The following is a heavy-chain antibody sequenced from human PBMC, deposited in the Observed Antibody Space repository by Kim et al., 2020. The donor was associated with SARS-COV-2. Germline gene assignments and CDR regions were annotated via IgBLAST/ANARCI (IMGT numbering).Heavy chain of an antibody. CDR1: GGSISSSSYY. CDR2: IYYSGST. Sequence: SETLSLTCTVSGGSISSSSYYWGWIRQPPGKGLEWIGSIYYSGSTYYNPSLKSRVTISVDTSKNQFSLKLSSVTAADTAVYYCARRSDSSGYYTYNWFDPWVQGTLVTVSS. V-gene: IGHV4-39*01. J-gene: IGHJ5*02. D-gene: IGHD3-22*01. CDR3: ARRSDSSGYYTYNWFDP.